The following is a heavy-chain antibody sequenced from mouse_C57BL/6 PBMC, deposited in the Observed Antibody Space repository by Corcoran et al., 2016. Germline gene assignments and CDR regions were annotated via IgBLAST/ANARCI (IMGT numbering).Heavy chain of an antibody. Sequence: QIQLVQSGPELKKSGETVKISCKASGYTFTTYGMSWVKQAPGKGLKWMGWINTYSGVPTYADDFKGRFAFSLETSASTAYLQINNLKNEDTATYFCAREPFAMDYWGQGTSVTVSS. J-gene: IGHJ4*01. CDR1: GYTFTTYG. D-gene: IGHD6-1*01. CDR3: AREPFAMDY. CDR2: INTYSGVP. V-gene: IGHV9-3*01.